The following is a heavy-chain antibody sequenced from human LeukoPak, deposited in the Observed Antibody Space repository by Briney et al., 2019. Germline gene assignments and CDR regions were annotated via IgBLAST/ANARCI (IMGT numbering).Heavy chain of an antibody. CDR2: IPYDGSNK. Sequence: PGGSLRLSCAASGFTFSSYGMHWVRQAPGKGLEWVAFIPYDGSNKYYADSVKGRFTISRDNSKNTLYLQMNSLRAEDTAVYYCAKAGYVLSYFDYWGQGTLVTVSS. CDR3: AKAGYVLSYFDY. CDR1: GFTFSSYG. D-gene: IGHD2-15*01. V-gene: IGHV3-30*02. J-gene: IGHJ4*02.